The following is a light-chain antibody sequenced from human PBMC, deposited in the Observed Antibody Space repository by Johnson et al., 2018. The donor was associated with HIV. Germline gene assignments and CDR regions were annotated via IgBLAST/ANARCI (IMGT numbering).Light chain of an antibody. CDR3: GTLDSSLSAEV. CDR2: DSY. J-gene: IGLJ1*01. CDR1: SSNIGNNY. V-gene: IGLV1-51*01. Sequence: QSVLTQPPSVSAAPGQKVTISCSGSSSNIGNNYVSWYQQLPGTAPKLLIYDSYKRPSGIPDRFSGSQSGKSATLGITGLQTGDEADYYCGTLDSSLSAEVFGTGTKVTVL.